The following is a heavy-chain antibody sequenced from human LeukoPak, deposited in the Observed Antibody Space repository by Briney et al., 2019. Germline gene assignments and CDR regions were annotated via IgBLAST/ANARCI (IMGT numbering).Heavy chain of an antibody. CDR1: GFTFSSYA. V-gene: IGHV3-23*01. D-gene: IGHD4-17*01. J-gene: IGHJ4*02. CDR2: ISGSGGST. CDR3: AKLHDYGDYYFDY. Sequence: GGSLRLSCAASGFTFSSYAMSWVREAPGKGLEWVSAISGSGGSTYYADSVKGRYTISRDNSKNTLYLQMNSLRAEDTAVYYCAKLHDYGDYYFDYWGQGTLVTVSS.